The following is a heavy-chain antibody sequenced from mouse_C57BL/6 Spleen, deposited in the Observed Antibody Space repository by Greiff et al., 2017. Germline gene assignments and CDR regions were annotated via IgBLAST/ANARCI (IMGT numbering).Heavy chain of an antibody. V-gene: IGHV14-4*01. CDR2: IVPENGDT. J-gene: IGHJ2*01. CDR1: GFNIKDDY. CDR3: TRGTTVVD. D-gene: IGHD1-1*01. Sequence: EVQLQQSGAELVRPGASVKLSCTASGFNIKDDYMHWVKQRPEQGLEWIGWIVPENGDTEYASKFQGTATITADTSSNTAYLQLSSLTSEDTAVYYCTRGTTVVDWGQGTTLTVSS.